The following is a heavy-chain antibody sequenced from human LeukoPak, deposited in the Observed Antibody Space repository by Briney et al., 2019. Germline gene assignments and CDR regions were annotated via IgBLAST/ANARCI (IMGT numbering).Heavy chain of an antibody. CDR3: AKFVWGSYLHLDF. V-gene: IGHV3-23*01. D-gene: IGHD3-16*01. CDR2: ISGSGGSP. Sequence: PGGSLRLSCAASGFTFNTYAMSWVRQTPGRGLEWVASISGSGGSPYYADSVKGRFTISRDNSKNTLYLQMNSLRAEDTAVYYCAKFVWGSYLHLDFWGQGTLVTVSS. J-gene: IGHJ4*02. CDR1: GFTFNTYA.